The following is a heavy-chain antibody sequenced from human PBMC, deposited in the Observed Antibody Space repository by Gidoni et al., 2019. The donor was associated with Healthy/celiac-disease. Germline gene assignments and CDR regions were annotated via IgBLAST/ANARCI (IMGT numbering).Heavy chain of an antibody. D-gene: IGHD6-13*01. CDR1: GFTFSSYG. J-gene: IGHJ4*02. CDR2: IWYDGSNK. V-gene: IGHV3-33*01. CDR3: ARSAAGMCFDY. Sequence: QVQLVASGGGVVQPGRSLRLSCAASGFTFSSYGMHWVRQAPGKGLEWVAVIWYDGSNKYYADSVKGRFTISRDNSKNTLYLQMNSLRAEDTAVYYCARSAAGMCFDYWGQGTLVTVSS.